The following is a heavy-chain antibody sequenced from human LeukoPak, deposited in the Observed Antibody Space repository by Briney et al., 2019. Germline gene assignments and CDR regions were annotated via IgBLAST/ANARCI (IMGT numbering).Heavy chain of an antibody. J-gene: IGHJ5*02. CDR1: GGSISSYY. CDR3: ARDGYSSSWYGGNWFDP. CDR2: IYTSGST. Sequence: SETLSLTCTVSGGSISSYYWNWIRQPAGKGLEWIGRIYTSGSTNYNPSLKSRVTMSVDTSKNQFSLKLSSVTAADTAVYYCARDGYSSSWYGGNWFDPWGQGTLVTVSS. V-gene: IGHV4-4*07. D-gene: IGHD6-13*01.